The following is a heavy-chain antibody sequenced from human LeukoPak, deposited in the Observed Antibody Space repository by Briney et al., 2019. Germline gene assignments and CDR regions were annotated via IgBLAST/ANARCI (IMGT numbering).Heavy chain of an antibody. Sequence: PSETLSLTCAVYGGSFSGYYWSWIRQPPGKGLEWIGEINHSGSTNYNPSLKSRVTISVDTSKNHLSLRLTSVTAADTAVYYCARHIRGAASGSNYWGQGTRVTVSS. J-gene: IGHJ4*02. D-gene: IGHD6-13*01. CDR2: INHSGST. V-gene: IGHV4-34*01. CDR1: GGSFSGYY. CDR3: ARHIRGAASGSNY.